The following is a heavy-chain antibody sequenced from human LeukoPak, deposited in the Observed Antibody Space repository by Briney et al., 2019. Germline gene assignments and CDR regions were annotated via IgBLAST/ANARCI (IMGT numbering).Heavy chain of an antibody. Sequence: GGSLRLSCAASGFTFSSYGMHWVRQAPGKGLEWVAFIRYDGSNKYYADSVKGRFTISRDNSKNTLYLQMNSLRAEDTAVYYCARPYDHSGYYYYMDVWGKGTTVTISS. CDR1: GFTFSSYG. J-gene: IGHJ6*03. D-gene: IGHD5-12*01. V-gene: IGHV3-30*02. CDR3: ARPYDHSGYYYYMDV. CDR2: IRYDGSNK.